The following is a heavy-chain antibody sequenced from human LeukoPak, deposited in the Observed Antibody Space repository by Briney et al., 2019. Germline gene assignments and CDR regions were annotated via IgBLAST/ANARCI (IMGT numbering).Heavy chain of an antibody. Sequence: GGSLRLSCAASGFTFSSYAMHWVRQAPGKGLEWVAVISYDGSNKYYADSVKGRFTISRDNSKNTLYLQMNSLRAEDTAVYYCARDESTRSPLDAFDIWGQGTVVTVSS. CDR3: ARDESTRSPLDAFDI. J-gene: IGHJ3*02. V-gene: IGHV3-30-3*01. D-gene: IGHD2-2*01. CDR1: GFTFSSYA. CDR2: ISYDGSNK.